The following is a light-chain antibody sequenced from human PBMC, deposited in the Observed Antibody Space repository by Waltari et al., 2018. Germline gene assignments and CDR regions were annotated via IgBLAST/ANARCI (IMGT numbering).Light chain of an antibody. Sequence: DIVMTQSPDSLAVSLGERATINCKSSQTLFYSSNNKNYLAWYQLKPGQPPNLLIFWASTRASGFPDRFSGSGSATDFTLTIDTLQAEDVAVYYCQQYYTTPTFGQGTKVEIK. V-gene: IGKV4-1*01. CDR2: WAS. J-gene: IGKJ1*01. CDR3: QQYYTTPT. CDR1: QTLFYSSNNKNY.